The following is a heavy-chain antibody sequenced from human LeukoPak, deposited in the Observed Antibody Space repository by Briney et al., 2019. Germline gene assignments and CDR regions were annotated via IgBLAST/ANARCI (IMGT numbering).Heavy chain of an antibody. CDR3: ATSAQGSYDFWSGYPYYYYYYMDV. CDR1: GGTFSSYA. D-gene: IGHD3-3*01. J-gene: IGHJ6*03. V-gene: IGHV1-69*13. CDR2: IIPIFGTA. Sequence: SVKVSCKASGGTFSSYAISWVRQAPGQGLEWMGGIIPIFGTANYAQKFQGRVTITADESTSAAYMELSSLRSEDTAVYYCATSAQGSYDFWSGYPYYYYYYMDVWGKGTTVTVSS.